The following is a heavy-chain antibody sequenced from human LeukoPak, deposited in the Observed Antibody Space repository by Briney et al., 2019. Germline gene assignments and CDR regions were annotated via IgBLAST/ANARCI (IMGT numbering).Heavy chain of an antibody. Sequence: ASVKLSCKACGYTFTSYYMHWVRQAPGQGLEWMGIINPSGGSTSYAQKFQGRVTMNRDTPTSTVYMELSSLRSEDTAVYYCARVPMVRGVIGYYGMDVWGKGTTVTVSS. CDR2: INPSGGST. D-gene: IGHD3-10*01. J-gene: IGHJ6*04. CDR3: ARVPMVRGVIGYYGMDV. V-gene: IGHV1-46*01. CDR1: GYTFTSYY.